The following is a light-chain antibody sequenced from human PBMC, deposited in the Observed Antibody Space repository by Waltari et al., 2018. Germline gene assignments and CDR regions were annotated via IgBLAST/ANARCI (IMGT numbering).Light chain of an antibody. J-gene: IGLJ3*02. V-gene: IGLV2-23*02. CDR2: EVI. CDR1: CNDVGFYNL. CDR3: CSYAGRNIWV. Sequence: QPALTQPASVSRSPGQPITIPCTGTCNDVGFYNLAPWYRQHPDKAPNLMVYEVIERPSGVSTRFSGSKSGNTASLTISGLQAEDEADYYCCSYAGRNIWVFGGGTKVTVL.